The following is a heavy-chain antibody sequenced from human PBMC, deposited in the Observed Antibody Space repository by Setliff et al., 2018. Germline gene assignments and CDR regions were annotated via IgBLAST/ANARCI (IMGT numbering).Heavy chain of an antibody. CDR1: GYSFTGYC. V-gene: IGHV5-51*01. CDR2: IYPGNGDT. J-gene: IGHJ5*02. Sequence: PGESLKISCKGSGYSFTGYCMGWVRQTPGKGLEWMGTIYPGNGDTRYSPSFQGQVTIPTDTPIKTAFLQWNNLKASDTAVYYCARRGERFFNWFDPWGQGTLVTVSS. CDR3: ARRGERFFNWFDP. D-gene: IGHD2-21*01.